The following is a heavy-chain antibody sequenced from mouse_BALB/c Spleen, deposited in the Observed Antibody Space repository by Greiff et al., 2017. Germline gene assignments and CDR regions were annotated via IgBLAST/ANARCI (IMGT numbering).Heavy chain of an antibody. Sequence: LQQPGSELVRPGASVKLSCKASGYTFTSYWMHWVKQRPGQGLEWIGNIYPGSGSTNYDEKFKSKATLTVDTSSSTAYMQLSSLTSEDSAVYYCTRSPHYRFDYWGQGTTLTVSS. J-gene: IGHJ2*01. D-gene: IGHD2-14*01. CDR2: IYPGSGST. CDR1: GYTFTSYW. V-gene: IGHV1S22*01. CDR3: TRSPHYRFDY.